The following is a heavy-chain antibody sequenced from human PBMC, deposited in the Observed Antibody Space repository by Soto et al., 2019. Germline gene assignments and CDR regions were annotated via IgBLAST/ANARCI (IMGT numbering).Heavy chain of an antibody. CDR2: ISSSGSTI. Sequence: QIQLVESGGGLVKPGGSLRLSCAASGFTFSDYYMSWIRQTPGKGLEWVSYISSSGSTIHYADSVKGRFTISRDNAKNSLYLQMNSLRAEDTAVYSCARDLLPRQPYSSGWYKGAFDIWGQGTMVTASS. CDR3: ARDLLPRQPYSSGWYKGAFDI. J-gene: IGHJ3*02. D-gene: IGHD6-19*01. V-gene: IGHV3-11*01. CDR1: GFTFSDYY.